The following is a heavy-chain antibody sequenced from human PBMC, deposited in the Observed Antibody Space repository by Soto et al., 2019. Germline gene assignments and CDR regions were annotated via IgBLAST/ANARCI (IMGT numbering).Heavy chain of an antibody. CDR2: ISAYNGNT. CDR3: ARGTKILRYFDWLSFDY. D-gene: IGHD3-9*01. Sequence: ASVKVSCKASGYTLTSYGISWVRQAPGQGLEWMGWISAYNGNTNYAQKLQGRVTMTTDTSTSTAYMELRSLRSDDTAVYYCARGTKILRYFDWLSFDYWGQGTLVTVSS. J-gene: IGHJ4*02. V-gene: IGHV1-18*01. CDR1: GYTLTSYG.